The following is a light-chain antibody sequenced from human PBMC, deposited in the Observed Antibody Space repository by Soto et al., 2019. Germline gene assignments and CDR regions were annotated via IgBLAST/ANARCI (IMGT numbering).Light chain of an antibody. Sequence: EIVMTQSPATLSVSPVERATLSCRASPSVTNYLAWYQQKPGQSPRLLIYGASSRATGIPDRFSGSGSGTDFTLTISRLEPEDFAVYYCQQYGGSPLTCGQGTKGDIK. CDR1: PSVTNY. CDR3: QQYGGSPLT. J-gene: IGKJ1*01. CDR2: GAS. V-gene: IGKV3-20*01.